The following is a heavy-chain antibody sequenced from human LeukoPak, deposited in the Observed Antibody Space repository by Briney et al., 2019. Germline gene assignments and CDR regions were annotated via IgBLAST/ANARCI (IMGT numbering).Heavy chain of an antibody. Sequence: GGSLRLSCAASGFTFSSYEMNWVRQAPGEGLEWVSAISGSGGSTYYADSVKGRFTISRDNSKNTLYLQMNSLRAEDTAVYYCAKPYSSGWYDNAFDIWGQGTMVTVSS. V-gene: IGHV3-23*01. D-gene: IGHD6-19*01. CDR2: ISGSGGST. CDR1: GFTFSSYE. CDR3: AKPYSSGWYDNAFDI. J-gene: IGHJ3*02.